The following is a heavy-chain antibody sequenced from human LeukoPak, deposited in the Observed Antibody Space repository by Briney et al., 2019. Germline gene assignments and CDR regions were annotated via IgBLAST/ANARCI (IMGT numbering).Heavy chain of an antibody. J-gene: IGHJ4*02. Sequence: GGSLRLSCAASGFTFSSYEMNWVRQAPGKGLEWVSYISSSGSTIYYADSVKGRFTISRDNSKNTLYLQMNSLRAEDTAVYYCARDRPRGSGSLNFDYWGQGTLVTVSS. CDR1: GFTFSSYE. CDR2: ISSSGSTI. V-gene: IGHV3-48*03. D-gene: IGHD3-10*01. CDR3: ARDRPRGSGSLNFDY.